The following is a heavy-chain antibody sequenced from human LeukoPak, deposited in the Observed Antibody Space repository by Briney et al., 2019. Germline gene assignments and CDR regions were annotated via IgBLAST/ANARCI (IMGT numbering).Heavy chain of an antibody. D-gene: IGHD4-11*01. J-gene: IGHJ4*02. Sequence: PSETLSLTCAVYGGSFSGYYWSWIRQPPGEGLEWIGEINHSGSTNYNPSLKSRVTISVDTSKNQFSLKLSSVTAADTAVYYCARGTTTVTVDYWGQGTLVTVSS. CDR2: INHSGST. V-gene: IGHV4-34*01. CDR1: GGSFSGYY. CDR3: ARGTTTVTVDY.